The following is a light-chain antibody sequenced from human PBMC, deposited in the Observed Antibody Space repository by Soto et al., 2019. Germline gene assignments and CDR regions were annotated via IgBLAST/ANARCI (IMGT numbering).Light chain of an antibody. CDR2: DAS. Sequence: EIVLTQSPATLSLSPGERATLSCRASQSVSSYLAWYQQKPGQAPRLLIYDASTGATGIPDRFSASGSGTEFTLTISSLQSEDFAVYYCQQYNKWPLSFGGGTKVELK. J-gene: IGKJ4*01. CDR3: QQYNKWPLS. V-gene: IGKV3-15*01. CDR1: QSVSSY.